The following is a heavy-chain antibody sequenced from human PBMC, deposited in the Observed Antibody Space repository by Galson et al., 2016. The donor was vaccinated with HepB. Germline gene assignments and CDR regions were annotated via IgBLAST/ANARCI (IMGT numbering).Heavy chain of an antibody. CDR3: ACKSGGIPR. CDR2: IYHSGGT. V-gene: IGHV4-4*02. J-gene: IGHJ4*02. CDR1: GDSITNTHW. Sequence: SETLSLTCAVSGDSITNTHWLSWVRQPPGKGLEWIRDIYHSGGTNYNSSLKRRVTISPDKSKNQFSLNLNSLTAADTAFYYCACKSGGIPRWGPGTLVIVSP. D-gene: IGHD2/OR15-2a*01.